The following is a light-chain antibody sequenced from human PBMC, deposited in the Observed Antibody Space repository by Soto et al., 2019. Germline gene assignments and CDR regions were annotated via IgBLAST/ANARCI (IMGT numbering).Light chain of an antibody. CDR2: DAS. Sequence: EIVLTQSPGTLSLSPGDSATLSCRASQSVSKYLAWYQQKPGQAPRLLIYDASDRSTGIPARFSGSGSGTDFTLTISSLEPEDFAVYYCQQRSNWPFTFGGGTKVDIK. V-gene: IGKV3-11*01. J-gene: IGKJ4*01. CDR1: QSVSKY. CDR3: QQRSNWPFT.